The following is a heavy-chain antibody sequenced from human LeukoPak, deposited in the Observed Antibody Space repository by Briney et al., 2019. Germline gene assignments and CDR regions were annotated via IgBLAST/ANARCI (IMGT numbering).Heavy chain of an antibody. Sequence: PGGSLRLSCAASGYSFDDNALSWVRQAPGKGPEWVSTINWNAEYITYADSVRGRFTISRDHAKNSVYLQMDSLRVEDTALYYCARDRMGATGNFDYWGQGTLVTVSS. V-gene: IGHV3-20*04. D-gene: IGHD1-26*01. CDR1: GYSFDDNA. CDR2: INWNAEYI. J-gene: IGHJ4*02. CDR3: ARDRMGATGNFDY.